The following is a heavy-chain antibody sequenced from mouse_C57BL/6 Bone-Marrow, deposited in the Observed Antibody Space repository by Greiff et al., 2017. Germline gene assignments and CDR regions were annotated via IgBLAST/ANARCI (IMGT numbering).Heavy chain of an antibody. CDR3: EGYSNSFAY. V-gene: IGHV1-26*01. CDR2: INPNNGGT. J-gene: IGHJ3*01. Sequence: EVQLQQSRPELVKPGASVKISCKASGYTFTDYYMNWVKQSHGKSLEWIGDINPNNGGTSYNQKFKGKATLTVDKSSSTAYMELRSLTSEDSAVYYCEGYSNSFAYWGQGTLVTVSA. D-gene: IGHD2-5*01. CDR1: GYTFTDYY.